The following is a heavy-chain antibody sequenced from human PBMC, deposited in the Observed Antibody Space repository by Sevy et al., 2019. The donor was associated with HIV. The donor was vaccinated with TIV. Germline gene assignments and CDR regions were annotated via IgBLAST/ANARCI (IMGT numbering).Heavy chain of an antibody. CDR1: GGSVSSGSYY. D-gene: IGHD6-13*01. CDR3: ARDLGGSSSWSTYTNNWFDP. V-gene: IGHV4-61*01. Sequence: SETLSLTCTVSGGSVSSGSYYWSWIRQPPGKGLEWIGYIYYSGSTNYNPSLKSRVTISVDTSKNQFSLKLSSVTAADTAVYYCARDLGGSSSWSTYTNNWFDPWGQGTLVTVSS. CDR2: IYYSGST. J-gene: IGHJ5*02.